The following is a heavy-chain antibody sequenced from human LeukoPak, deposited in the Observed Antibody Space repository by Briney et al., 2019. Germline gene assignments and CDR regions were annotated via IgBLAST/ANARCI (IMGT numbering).Heavy chain of an antibody. Sequence: GGSLRLSCAASGFTFSSYAMSWVRQAPGKGLEWVPAISGSGGSTYYADSVKGRFTISRDNARNSLYLQMNSLRAEDTAVYYCARFETVAAKPIEHWGPGTLVTVSS. D-gene: IGHD6-19*01. V-gene: IGHV3-23*01. CDR1: GFTFSSYA. CDR2: ISGSGGST. CDR3: ARFETVAAKPIEH. J-gene: IGHJ1*01.